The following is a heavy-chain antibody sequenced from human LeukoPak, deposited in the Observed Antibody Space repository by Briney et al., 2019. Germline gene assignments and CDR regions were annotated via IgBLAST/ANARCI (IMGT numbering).Heavy chain of an antibody. D-gene: IGHD3-10*01. CDR2: INPNSGGT. V-gene: IGHV1-2*02. CDR1: GYTFTGYY. Sequence: GASVKVSCKASGYTFTGYYIHWVRQAPGQGLEWMGWINPNSGGTNYAQKFQGRVTVTRDTSITTAYMELTSLGSDDTAVYYCASYASGYNWMKAWGQGTLVTVSS. CDR3: ASYASGYNWMKA. J-gene: IGHJ5*02.